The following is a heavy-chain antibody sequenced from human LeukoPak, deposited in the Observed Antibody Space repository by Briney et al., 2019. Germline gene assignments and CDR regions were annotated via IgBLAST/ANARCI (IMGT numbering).Heavy chain of an antibody. CDR3: ARMTYYYDSSLGYFQH. CDR1: GGTFSSYA. Sequence: ASVKVSCKASGGTFSSYAISWVRQAPGQGLEWMGGIIPIFGTANYAQKFQGRVTITADESTSTAYMELSRLRSEDTAVYYCARMTYYYDSSLGYFQHWGQGTLVTVSS. V-gene: IGHV1-69*13. CDR2: IIPIFGTA. D-gene: IGHD3-22*01. J-gene: IGHJ1*01.